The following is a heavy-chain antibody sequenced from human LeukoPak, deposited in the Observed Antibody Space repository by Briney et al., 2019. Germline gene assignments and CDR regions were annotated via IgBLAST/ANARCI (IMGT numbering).Heavy chain of an antibody. CDR2: ISYDGSNK. V-gene: IGHV3-30*18. D-gene: IGHD6-19*01. CDR1: GCTFSSYG. J-gene: IGHJ4*02. CDR3: AKGWHSSGWYVREFDY. Sequence: TGGSLRLSCAASGCTFSSYGMHWVRQAPGKGLEWVAAISYDGSNKYYADSVKGRFTISRDNSKNTLYLQMNSLRAEDTAVYYCAKGWHSSGWYVREFDYWGQGTLVTVSS.